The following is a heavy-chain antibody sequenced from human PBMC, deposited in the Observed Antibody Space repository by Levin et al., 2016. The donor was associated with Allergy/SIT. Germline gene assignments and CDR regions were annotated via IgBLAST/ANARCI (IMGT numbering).Heavy chain of an antibody. CDR2: ISWNGGST. Sequence: GESLKISCTVSGLSFESYGMSWVRQVPGKGLEWVSGISWNGGSTSYADSVKGRFTISRDNAKNSLYLQMNSLRAEDTALYYCARDSSHGDIIAVAGGGAFDHWGQGTLVTVSS. CDR1: GLSFESYG. V-gene: IGHV3-20*04. J-gene: IGHJ4*02. CDR3: ARDSSHGDIIAVAGGGAFDH. D-gene: IGHD6-19*01.